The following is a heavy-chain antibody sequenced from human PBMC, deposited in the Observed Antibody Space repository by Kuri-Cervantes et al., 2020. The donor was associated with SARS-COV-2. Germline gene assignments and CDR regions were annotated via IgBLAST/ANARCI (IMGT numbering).Heavy chain of an antibody. D-gene: IGHD3-22*01. CDR1: GYTFTGYY. J-gene: IGHJ4*02. Sequence: ASVKVSCKASGYTFTGYYMHWVRQAPGQGLEWMGRINPNSGGTNYAQKFQGRATMTRDTSISTAYMELSRLRSDDTAVYYCARAGGISSGYYYRLDYWGQGTLVTVSS. V-gene: IGHV1-2*06. CDR3: ARAGGISSGYYYRLDY. CDR2: INPNSGGT.